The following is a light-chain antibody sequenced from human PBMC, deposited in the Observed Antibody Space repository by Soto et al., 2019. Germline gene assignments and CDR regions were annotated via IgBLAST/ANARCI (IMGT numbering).Light chain of an antibody. CDR2: DAS. V-gene: IGKV1-5*01. J-gene: IGKJ1*01. CDR1: QSISSW. Sequence: DIPMTQSPSTLSASVVDRVTITCRASQSISSWLAWYQQKPGKAPKLLIYDASSLESGVPSRFSGSGSGTEFTLTISSLQPDDFATYYCQQYNSYSTWTFGQGTKVDI. CDR3: QQYNSYSTWT.